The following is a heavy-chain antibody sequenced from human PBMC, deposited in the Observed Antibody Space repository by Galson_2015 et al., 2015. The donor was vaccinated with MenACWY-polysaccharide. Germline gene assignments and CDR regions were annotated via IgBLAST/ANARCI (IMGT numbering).Heavy chain of an antibody. CDR1: GDSVSSDSAT. CDR3: ARSASYLTY. V-gene: IGHV6-1*01. J-gene: IGHJ4*02. Sequence: CASSGDSVSSDSATWNWIRQSPSRGREGLGRTYYRSKWFIDYALSVKGRKTINPDTSKNHFSLKLNSVTPEDTAVYYCARSASYLTYWGQGTLVTVSS. D-gene: IGHD1-26*01. CDR2: TYYRSKWFI.